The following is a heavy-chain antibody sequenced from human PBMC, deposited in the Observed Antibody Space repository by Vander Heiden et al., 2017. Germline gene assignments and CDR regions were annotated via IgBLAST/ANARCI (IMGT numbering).Heavy chain of an antibody. V-gene: IGHV1-69*10. D-gene: IGHD3-22*01. Sequence: QVQLVQSGAEVKKPGSSVKVSCKASGGTFSSYAISWVRQAPGQGLEWRGGIIPILGIANYAQKFQGRVTITADKSTSTAYMELSSLRSEDTAVYYCARDRGIVAFDAFDIWGQGTMVTVSS. CDR1: GGTFSSYA. J-gene: IGHJ3*02. CDR3: ARDRGIVAFDAFDI. CDR2: IIPILGIA.